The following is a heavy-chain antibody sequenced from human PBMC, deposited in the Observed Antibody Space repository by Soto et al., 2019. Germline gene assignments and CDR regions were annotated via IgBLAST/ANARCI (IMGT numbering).Heavy chain of an antibody. D-gene: IGHD5-18*01. V-gene: IGHV3-23*01. CDR1: GFTFSSYS. Sequence: PWGSLRLSCAASGFTFSSYSMNCVRQAPGKGLEWVSAISSSSVNIYYADSVKGRFTISRDNSKNTLYLQMNSLRAEDTAVYYCAKARIQLWSSFDYWGQGTLVTVSS. J-gene: IGHJ4*02. CDR3: AKARIQLWSSFDY. CDR2: ISSSSVNI.